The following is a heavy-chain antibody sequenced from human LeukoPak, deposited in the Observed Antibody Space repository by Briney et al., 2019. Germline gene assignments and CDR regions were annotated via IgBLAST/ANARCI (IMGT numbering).Heavy chain of an antibody. CDR3: ARDPGYESWSPFWGGMDV. Sequence: GGSLRLSCAASGFTFSTYDMAWVRQAPGKGLVWVSRITRDGSSTTYADSVKGRFTTSRDNAKNTLYLQMDSLRDDDTAVYYCARDPGYESWSPFWGGMDVWGNGTTVIVSS. D-gene: IGHD3-16*01. CDR2: ITRDGSST. J-gene: IGHJ6*04. CDR1: GFTFSTYD. V-gene: IGHV3-74*01.